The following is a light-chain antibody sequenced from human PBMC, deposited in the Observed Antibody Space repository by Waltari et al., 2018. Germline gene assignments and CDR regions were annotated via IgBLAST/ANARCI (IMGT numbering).Light chain of an antibody. V-gene: IGLV1-40*01. J-gene: IGLJ3*02. CDR2: GNT. CDR3: QSFDSSLSASV. Sequence: QSVLTQPPSMSGAPGRTVTIPCTGGSANFWAGYDVHWYQQFPGTSPKLLIFGNTNRPSGVPGRFSGSRSGTSASLAIAGLQSEDEAVYYCQSFDSSLSASVFGGGTKLTVL. CDR1: SANFWAGYD.